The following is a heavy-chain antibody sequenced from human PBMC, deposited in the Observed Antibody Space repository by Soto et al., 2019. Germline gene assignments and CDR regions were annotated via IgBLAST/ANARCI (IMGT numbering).Heavy chain of an antibody. Sequence: VQLVQSGAEVKKPGASVQVSCKTSGYSFSNYSMHWVRQVPGQGLEWMGKINPNGGITSLAQKFKDAVTLTRDTSTNTVYMELSSLTSEDTAVYYCARDGVQLWPRYYFDYWGQGTLVTVSS. J-gene: IGHJ4*02. CDR1: GYSFSNYS. V-gene: IGHV1-46*01. CDR2: INPNGGIT. D-gene: IGHD1-1*01. CDR3: ARDGVQLWPRYYFDY.